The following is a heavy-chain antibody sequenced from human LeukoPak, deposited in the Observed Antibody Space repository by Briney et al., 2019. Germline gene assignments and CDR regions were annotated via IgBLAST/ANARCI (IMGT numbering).Heavy chain of an antibody. D-gene: IGHD6-6*01. Sequence: PSETLSLTYAVYGGSFSGYYWNWIRQPPGKGLEWIAEINHSGSTNYNPSLKSRVTISVDTSKNQFSLKLSSVTAADTAVYYCARRSVYSSSSGKTPWGQGTLVTVSS. J-gene: IGHJ5*02. V-gene: IGHV4-34*01. CDR3: ARRSVYSSSSGKTP. CDR1: GGSFSGYY. CDR2: INHSGST.